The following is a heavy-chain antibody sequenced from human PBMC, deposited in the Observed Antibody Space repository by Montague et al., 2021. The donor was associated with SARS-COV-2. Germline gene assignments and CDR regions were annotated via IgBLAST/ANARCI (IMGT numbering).Heavy chain of an antibody. CDR3: ARDSQRSHFDY. Sequence: SETLSLTCAVSGGSISTDNWWSWVRRPPGKGLEWIGEIFPSGRTNYNPSLKSRVTISVDRSNNQFSLELSSVTAADTAIYYCARDSQRSHFDYWGQGILVTVSS. J-gene: IGHJ4*02. D-gene: IGHD6-25*01. V-gene: IGHV4-4*02. CDR1: GGSISTDNW. CDR2: IFPSGRT.